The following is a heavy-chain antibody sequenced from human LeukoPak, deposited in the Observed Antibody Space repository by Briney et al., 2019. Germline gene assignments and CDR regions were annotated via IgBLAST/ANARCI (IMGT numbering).Heavy chain of an antibody. CDR1: GFTFSSYG. V-gene: IGHV3-30*18. CDR3: AKDPAQNDIGPNDY. CDR2: ISYDGSNK. Sequence: GGSLRLSCAASGFTFSSYGMHWVRQAPGKGLEWVAVISYDGSNKYYADSVKGRFTISRDNSKNTLYLQMNSLRAEDTAVYYCAKDPAQNDIGPNDYWGQGTLVTVSS. J-gene: IGHJ4*02. D-gene: IGHD3-9*01.